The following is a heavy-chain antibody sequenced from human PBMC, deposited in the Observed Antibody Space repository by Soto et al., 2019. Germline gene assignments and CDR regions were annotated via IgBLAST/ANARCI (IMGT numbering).Heavy chain of an antibody. CDR1: GGSISSYY. D-gene: IGHD1-7*01. J-gene: IGHJ4*02. V-gene: IGHV4-4*07. CDR2: IYTSGST. Sequence: SETLSLTCTVSGGSISSYYWSWIRQPAGKGLEWIGRIYTSGSTNYNPSLKSRVTMSVDTSKNQFSLKLSSVTAADTAVYYCARDGDNWNYWYFDYWGQGTLVTVYS. CDR3: ARDGDNWNYWYFDY.